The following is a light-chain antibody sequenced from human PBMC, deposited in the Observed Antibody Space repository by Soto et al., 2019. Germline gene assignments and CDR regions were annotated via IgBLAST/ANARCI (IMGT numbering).Light chain of an antibody. CDR3: QQSYKTPHT. CDR1: QGVGNY. Sequence: DIQLTQSPSFLSASVGDRVTITCRASQGVGNYLAWYQQRPGKAPNLLIYDASNLLSGVPSRFSGSGSGTNFTLTISSLQPEDFGTYYCQQSYKTPHTFGQGTKLETK. J-gene: IGKJ2*01. V-gene: IGKV1-39*01. CDR2: DAS.